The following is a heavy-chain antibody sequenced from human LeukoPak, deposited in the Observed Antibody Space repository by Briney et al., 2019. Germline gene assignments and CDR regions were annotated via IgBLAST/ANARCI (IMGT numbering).Heavy chain of an antibody. V-gene: IGHV4-34*01. D-gene: IGHD6-19*01. J-gene: IGHJ4*02. CDR1: GESFSGYY. CDR2: INHYGST. Sequence: NPSETLSLTCAVYGESFSGYYWNWIRQPPGKGLEWIGEINHYGSTKYSPSLKSRVTISGDTSKNQFSLRLNSVTAADTAIYYCARDVNQWLGDGFDYWGQGTLVTVSS. CDR3: ARDVNQWLGDGFDY.